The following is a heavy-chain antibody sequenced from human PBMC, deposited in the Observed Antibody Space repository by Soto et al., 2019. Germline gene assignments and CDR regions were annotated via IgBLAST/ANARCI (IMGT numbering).Heavy chain of an antibody. J-gene: IGHJ4*02. V-gene: IGHV1-2*04. Sequence: GASVKVSCKASGYTFTGYYMHWVRQAPGQGLEWMGWINPNSGGTNYAQKFQGWVTMTRDTSISTAYMELSRLRSDDTAVYYCARVAYSYGYGTPSYYFDYWGQGTLVTVSS. D-gene: IGHD5-18*01. CDR1: GYTFTGYY. CDR2: INPNSGGT. CDR3: ARVAYSYGYGTPSYYFDY.